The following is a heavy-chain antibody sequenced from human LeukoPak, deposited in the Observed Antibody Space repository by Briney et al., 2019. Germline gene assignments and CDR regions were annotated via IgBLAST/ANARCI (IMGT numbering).Heavy chain of an antibody. CDR1: GFTFSSYA. CDR2: ISSSSSTI. Sequence: PGGSLRLSCAASGFTFSSYAMSWVRQAPGKGLEWVSYISSSSSTIYYADSVKGRFTISRDNAKNSLYLQMNSLRAEDTAVYYCARGMPDSNEEDYFDYWGQGTLVTVSS. CDR3: ARGMPDSNEEDYFDY. D-gene: IGHD4-11*01. V-gene: IGHV3-48*01. J-gene: IGHJ4*02.